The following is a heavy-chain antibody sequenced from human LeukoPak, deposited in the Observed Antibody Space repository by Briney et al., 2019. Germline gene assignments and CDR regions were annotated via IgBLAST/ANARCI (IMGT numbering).Heavy chain of an antibody. D-gene: IGHD3-22*01. CDR1: GVTFSKYS. J-gene: IGHJ4*02. CDR2: VRFDTSQI. Sequence: PGESLRLSCATSGVTFSKYSMQWVRQAPGKGLEWVAFVRFDTSQIYYADSVKGRFTISRDNSKSTLYLQMDSLRAEDTAVYYCAKDTLRSAEGYFWGQGILVTVSS. CDR3: AKDTLRSAEGYF. V-gene: IGHV3-30*02.